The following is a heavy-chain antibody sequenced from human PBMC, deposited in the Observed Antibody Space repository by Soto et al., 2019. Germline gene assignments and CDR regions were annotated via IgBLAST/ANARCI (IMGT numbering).Heavy chain of an antibody. D-gene: IGHD2-15*01. V-gene: IGHV3-15*07. CDR2: IRSKPAGGTT. CDR1: GFTFINAW. Sequence: PGGSLRLSCAASGFTFINAWMNWVRQAPGMGLEWVGRIRSKPAGGTTDYAAPVKGRFTISRDDSEHTLYLQMNSLKTEDTAVYYCTTLGYWSGGTYYSMDYWGPGTLVTVSS. CDR3: TTLGYWSGGTYYSMDY. J-gene: IGHJ4*02.